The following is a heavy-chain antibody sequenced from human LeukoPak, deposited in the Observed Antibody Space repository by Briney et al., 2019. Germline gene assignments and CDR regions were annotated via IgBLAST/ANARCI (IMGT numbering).Heavy chain of an antibody. V-gene: IGHV3-21*06. D-gene: IGHD3-22*01. CDR1: GFTFSSYS. J-gene: IGHJ3*02. Sequence: GGSLRLSCAASGFTFSSYSMNWVRQAPGKGLEWVSSISSSSSYIYYADLLKGRFTISRDNAKNSLYLQMNSLRAEDTAVYYCARGGHHYYDSSGYLYACGIWGQGTMVTVSS. CDR2: ISSSSSYI. CDR3: ARGGHHYYDSSGYLYACGI.